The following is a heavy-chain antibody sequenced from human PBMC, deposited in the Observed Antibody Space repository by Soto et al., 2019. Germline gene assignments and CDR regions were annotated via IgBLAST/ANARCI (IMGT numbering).Heavy chain of an antibody. J-gene: IGHJ5*02. V-gene: IGHV3-7*03. CDR1: GLVFKTYW. CDR3: ATPGSYSAGT. D-gene: IGHD3-10*01. CDR2: IDQDGSAT. Sequence: VQLVESGGALVQPGGSLRLSCAASGLVFKTYWVEWVRQAPGKGLEWVASIDQDGSATYYADSVKGRCTISRDNDADSAHLHMNSLRVGDTAIYYCATPGSYSAGTWGQGTMVTVTS.